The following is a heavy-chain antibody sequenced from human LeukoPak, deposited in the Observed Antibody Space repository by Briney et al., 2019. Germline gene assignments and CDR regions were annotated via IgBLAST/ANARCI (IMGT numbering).Heavy chain of an antibody. CDR2: INSDGSST. V-gene: IGHV3-74*01. CDR1: GFTFSSYW. Sequence: PGGSLRLSCAASGFTFSSYWMHWVRQAPGKGLVWVSRINSDGSSTSYADSVKGRFTISRDNAENTLYLQMNSLRAEDTAVYYCARRYGLTYYYDSSGYFDAFDIWGQGTMVTVSS. D-gene: IGHD3-22*01. CDR3: ARRYGLTYYYDSSGYFDAFDI. J-gene: IGHJ3*02.